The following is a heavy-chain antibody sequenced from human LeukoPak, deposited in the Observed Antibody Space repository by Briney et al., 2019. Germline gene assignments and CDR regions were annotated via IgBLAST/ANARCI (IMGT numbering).Heavy chain of an antibody. D-gene: IGHD6-6*01. J-gene: IGHJ4*02. CDR3: VRALGSSSSDF. V-gene: IGHV3-7*01. CDR1: GFTFDRSW. Sequence: PGGSLRLSCAASGFTFDRSWMSWVRLAPGKGLEWVANIKQDGSEVYYVDSVEGRFTVSRDNAKNSLSLQMNSLRGEDTAVYYCVRALGSSSSDFWGQGTLVTVSS. CDR2: IKQDGSEV.